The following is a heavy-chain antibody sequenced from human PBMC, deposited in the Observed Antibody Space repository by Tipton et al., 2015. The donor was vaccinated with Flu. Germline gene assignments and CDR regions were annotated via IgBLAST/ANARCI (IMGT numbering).Heavy chain of an antibody. D-gene: IGHD4-11*01. V-gene: IGHV4-61*02. CDR3: ARRDYSNYVSDPKNWFDP. J-gene: IGHJ5*02. CDR2: IYTSGST. Sequence: TLSLTCTVSGDSISSGVYYWHWIRQPAGKGLEWIGRIYTSGSTNYNPSLKSRVTISLDTSKNHFSLKVFSVTAADTAVYYCARRDYSNYVSDPKNWFDPWGQGTLVTVSS. CDR1: GDSISSGVYY.